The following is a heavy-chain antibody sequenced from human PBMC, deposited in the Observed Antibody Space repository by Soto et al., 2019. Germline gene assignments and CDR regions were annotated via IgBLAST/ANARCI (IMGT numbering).Heavy chain of an antibody. V-gene: IGHV1-18*01. CDR2: ISAYNGNT. D-gene: IGHD6-13*01. CDR1: GYTFTSYG. Sequence: QVQLVQSGAEVKKPGASVKVSCKASGYTFTSYGISWVRQAPGQGLEWMGWISAYNGNTNYAQKLQGRVTMTTDTTTSTAHMELRSLRSDDTAVYYCARDLGGEDSSSWLYWGQGTLVTVSS. CDR3: ARDLGGEDSSSWLY. J-gene: IGHJ4*02.